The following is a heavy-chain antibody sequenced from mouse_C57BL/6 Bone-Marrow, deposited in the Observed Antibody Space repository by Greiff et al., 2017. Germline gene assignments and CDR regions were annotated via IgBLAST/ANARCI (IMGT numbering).Heavy chain of an antibody. D-gene: IGHD1-1*01. CDR1: GFNIKDDY. CDR2: IDPENGDT. J-gene: IGHJ2*01. CDR3: TTDSYYYGSSPDY. Sequence: EVQLQQSGAELVRPGASVKLSCTASGFNIKDDYMHWVKQRPEQGLEWIGWIDPENGDTEYASKFQGKATITADTSSNTAYLQLSSLTSEDTAVYYRTTDSYYYGSSPDYWGQGTTLTVSS. V-gene: IGHV14-4*01.